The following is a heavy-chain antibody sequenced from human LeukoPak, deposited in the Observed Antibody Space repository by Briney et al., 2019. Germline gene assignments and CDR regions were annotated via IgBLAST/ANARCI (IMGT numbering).Heavy chain of an antibody. CDR1: GDSTSAYY. CDR3: ARDLQD. Sequence: SETLSLTCTVSGDSTSAYYWSWVRQPAGKGLEWIGRIYPNGATNYNPSLKSRVTMSIDTSKNQFSLKLSSVTAADTAVYYCARDLQDLGQGTLVTVSS. V-gene: IGHV4-4*07. J-gene: IGHJ4*02. CDR2: IYPNGAT.